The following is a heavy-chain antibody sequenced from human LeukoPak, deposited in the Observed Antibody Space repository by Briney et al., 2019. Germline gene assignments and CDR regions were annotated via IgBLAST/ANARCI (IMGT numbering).Heavy chain of an antibody. CDR2: INSDGSST. Sequence: PGGSLRLSCAASGFTFSNYWMHWVRQAPGKGLVWVSRINSDGSSTSYADSVKGRFTISRDNAKNTLYLQMNSLRAEDTAVYYCAGEGAAADFDYWGQGTLVTVSS. CDR3: AGEGAAADFDY. CDR1: GFTFSNYW. D-gene: IGHD6-13*01. J-gene: IGHJ4*02. V-gene: IGHV3-74*01.